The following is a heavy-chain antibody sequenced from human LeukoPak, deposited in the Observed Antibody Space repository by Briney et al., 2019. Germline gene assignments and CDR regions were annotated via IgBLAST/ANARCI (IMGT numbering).Heavy chain of an antibody. CDR2: MNPNNGNT. V-gene: IGHV1-8*01. J-gene: IGHJ4*02. D-gene: IGHD3-22*01. CDR1: GYTFTSYD. CDR3: ARGFLDYDSSGYAFSYY. Sequence: GASVKVSCKASGYTFTSYDITWVRQASGEGLEWMGWMNPNNGNTGHAQRFQGRVTLTRDTSISTAYMELSSLRSEDTAVYYCARGFLDYDSSGYAFSYYWGQGTLVTVSS.